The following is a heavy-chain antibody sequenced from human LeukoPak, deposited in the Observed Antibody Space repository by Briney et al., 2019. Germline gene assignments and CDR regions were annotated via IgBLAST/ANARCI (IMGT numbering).Heavy chain of an antibody. V-gene: IGHV4-59*01. CDR2: IYNMGSN. CDR1: GRSFRTYY. D-gene: IGHD5-12*01. Sequence: SESLSLTCTVSGRSFRTYYWSWIRQPAGNGLEWMGYIYNMGSNKYNPSLKTRITISVDTSTNLFTLTSSSVAAEDTAIYYCASLAAGNSGSFDFWGQGTLVTVSS. J-gene: IGHJ4*02. CDR3: ASLAAGNSGSFDF.